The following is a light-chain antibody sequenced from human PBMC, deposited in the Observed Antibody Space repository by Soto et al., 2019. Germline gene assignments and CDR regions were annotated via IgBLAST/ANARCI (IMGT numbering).Light chain of an antibody. J-gene: IGKJ4*01. CDR2: DAS. CDR1: QTVRNNY. Sequence: EFVLEQSPGTLSLSPGERTTLSCGASQTVRNNYLAWYQQKPGQAPTLLIYDASNRATGIPDRFSGSGSGTDFTLTISRLEPEDFAVYYCQQYSTSPTFGGGTKVDIK. V-gene: IGKV3-20*01. CDR3: QQYSTSPT.